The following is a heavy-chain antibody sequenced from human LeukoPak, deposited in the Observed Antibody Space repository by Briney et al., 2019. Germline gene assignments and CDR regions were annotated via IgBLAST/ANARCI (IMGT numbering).Heavy chain of an antibody. Sequence: GGSLRLSCAASGFTFSSYAMSWVRQAPGKGLEWVSAISGSGGSTYYADSVKGRFTISRDNSKNTLYLQMNSLRPEDTAVYYCARTTRSWYEDNDAFDIWGQGTTVTVSS. CDR1: GFTFSSYA. V-gene: IGHV3-23*01. D-gene: IGHD6-13*01. CDR3: ARTTRSWYEDNDAFDI. J-gene: IGHJ3*02. CDR2: ISGSGGST.